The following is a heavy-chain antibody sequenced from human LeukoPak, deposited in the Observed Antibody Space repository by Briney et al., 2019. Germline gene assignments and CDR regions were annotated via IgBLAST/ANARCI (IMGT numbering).Heavy chain of an antibody. V-gene: IGHV3-53*01. CDR3: ARGGSWIRGSLYFDY. J-gene: IGHJ4*02. CDR1: GFTFDDYA. Sequence: QPGGSLRLSCAASGFTFDDYAMNWVRQAPGKGLEWVSVIYSGGSTYYADSVKGRFTISRDNSKNTLYLQMNSLRVEDTAVYYCARGGSWIRGSLYFDYWGQGTLVTVSS. D-gene: IGHD3-10*01. CDR2: IYSGGST.